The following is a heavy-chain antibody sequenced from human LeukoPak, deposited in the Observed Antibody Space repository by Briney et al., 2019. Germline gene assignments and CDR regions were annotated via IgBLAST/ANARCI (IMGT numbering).Heavy chain of an antibody. CDR1: GFTFSSYA. V-gene: IGHV3-23*01. CDR2: ISGSGGTT. CDR3: AKDRSITVFGVAPYMDV. Sequence: GGSLRLSCAASGFTFSSYAMTWARQAPGKGLEWVSVISGSGGTTCYADSVKGRFTISRDNSKNTLYLQMNSLRPEDTAVYHCAKDRSITVFGVAPYMDVWGKGTTVTVSS. D-gene: IGHD3-3*01. J-gene: IGHJ6*03.